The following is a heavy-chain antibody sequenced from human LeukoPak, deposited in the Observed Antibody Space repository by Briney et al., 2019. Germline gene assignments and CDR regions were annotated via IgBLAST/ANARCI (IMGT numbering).Heavy chain of an antibody. CDR3: ARLHYYGSGSYLPFDI. Sequence: SETLSLTCTVSGGSINSYYWSWIRQPPGKGLEWIGYIYYTGSTKYNPSLNSRLTISVDTSKNQFSLKVRSVTAADTAVYYCARLHYYGSGSYLPFDIWGQGTMVSVSS. V-gene: IGHV4-59*01. J-gene: IGHJ3*02. D-gene: IGHD3-10*01. CDR2: IYYTGST. CDR1: GGSINSYY.